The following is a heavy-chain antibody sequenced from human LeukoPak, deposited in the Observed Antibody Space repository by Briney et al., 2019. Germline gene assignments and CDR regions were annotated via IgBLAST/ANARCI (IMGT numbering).Heavy chain of an antibody. CDR3: ARDQYGSGTYSPFTYWFDP. V-gene: IGHV4-4*07. J-gene: IGHJ5*02. CDR1: GGSVSSYY. Sequence: SETPSLTCTVSGGSVSSYYWSWIRQPAGKGLEWIGRIYTSGSTNYNPSLKSRVTMSVDTSKNQFSLKLNSVTAADTAVYYCARDQYGSGTYSPFTYWFDPWGQGTLVTVSS. CDR2: IYTSGST. D-gene: IGHD3-10*01.